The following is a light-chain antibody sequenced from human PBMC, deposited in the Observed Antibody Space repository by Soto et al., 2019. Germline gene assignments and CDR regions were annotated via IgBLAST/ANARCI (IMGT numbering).Light chain of an antibody. CDR3: MQALQTPYT. CDR1: QSLLHSNGYNY. V-gene: IGKV2-28*01. CDR2: LGS. J-gene: IGKJ2*01. Sequence: DIVMTQSPLSLPVTPGEPASISCRSSQSLLHSNGYNYLGWYLQKPGQSPQLLIYLGSNRASGVTDRFSGSGSGTDFTLKISSVEAEDVGVFYCMQALQTPYTFCQGTKLEIK.